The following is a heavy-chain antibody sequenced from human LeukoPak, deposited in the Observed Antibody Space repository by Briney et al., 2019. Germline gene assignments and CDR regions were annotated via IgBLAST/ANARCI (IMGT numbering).Heavy chain of an antibody. D-gene: IGHD6-19*01. J-gene: IGHJ3*02. CDR2: ISAYNGNT. Sequence: GASVKVSCKASGYTFTSYGISWVRQAPGQGLEWMGWISAYNGNTNYAQKVQGRVTMTTDTSTSTAYMELGSLRSDDTAVYYCARGLQENLAWLTAFSAFDIWGQGTMVTVSS. CDR3: ARGLQENLAWLTAFSAFDI. V-gene: IGHV1-18*01. CDR1: GYTFTSYG.